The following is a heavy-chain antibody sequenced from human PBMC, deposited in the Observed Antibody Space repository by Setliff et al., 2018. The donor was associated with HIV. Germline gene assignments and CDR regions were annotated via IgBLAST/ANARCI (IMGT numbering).Heavy chain of an antibody. CDR3: ARRSRLWSLDY. J-gene: IGHJ4*02. Sequence: GESLKISCQASGYTFTNNWIGWVRQMPGKGLEWMGTIWPGDSDVRYGPSFQGQVTISVDKTVATAYLEWSSLKASDTAIYYCARRSRLWSLDYWGQGTLVTVSS. CDR2: IWPGDSDV. D-gene: IGHD3-10*01. V-gene: IGHV5-51*01. CDR1: GYTFTNNW.